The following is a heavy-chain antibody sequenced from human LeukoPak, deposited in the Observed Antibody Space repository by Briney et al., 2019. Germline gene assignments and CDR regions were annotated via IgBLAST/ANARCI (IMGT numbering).Heavy chain of an antibody. CDR1: GGSISSYY. Sequence: SETLSLTCTVSGGSISSYYWSWIRQPPGKGLEWIGYIYYSGSTNYNPSLKSRVPISLDTSKNQISLKLSSVPAADTAVYYCARHTAVVPPHYFDYWGQGTLVTVSS. CDR3: ARHTAVVPPHYFDY. V-gene: IGHV4-59*08. J-gene: IGHJ4*02. CDR2: IYYSGST. D-gene: IGHD4-23*01.